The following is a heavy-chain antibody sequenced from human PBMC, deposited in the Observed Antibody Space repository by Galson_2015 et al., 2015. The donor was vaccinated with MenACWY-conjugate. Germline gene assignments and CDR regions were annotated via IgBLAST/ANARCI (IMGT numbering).Heavy chain of an antibody. CDR2: IKCRTDGGTT. CDR3: TRDRDVGGSRWWFDP. Sequence: SLRLSCATSVLTFSNGWMSWVRQAPGKGLEWVARIKCRTDGGTTDYAAPVKGTFTILRDDSTNTLYLQMNSLKIEDTAMYFCTRDRDVGGSRWWFDPWGQGTMVTVSS. V-gene: IGHV3-15*01. D-gene: IGHD2-15*01. J-gene: IGHJ5*02. CDR1: VLTFSNGW.